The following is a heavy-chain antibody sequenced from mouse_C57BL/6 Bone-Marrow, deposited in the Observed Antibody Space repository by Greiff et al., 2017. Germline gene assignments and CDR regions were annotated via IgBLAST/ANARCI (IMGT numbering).Heavy chain of an antibody. Sequence: EVQLQESGPELVKPGASVKISCKASGYSFTGYYMNWVKQSPEKSLEWIGEINPSTGGTTYNQKFKAKATLTVDKSSSTAYMQLKSLTSEDSAVYYCAREGDLPRVYFDVWGTGTTVTVSS. CDR2: INPSTGGT. J-gene: IGHJ1*03. CDR1: GYSFTGYY. D-gene: IGHD2-1*01. CDR3: AREGDLPRVYFDV. V-gene: IGHV1-42*01.